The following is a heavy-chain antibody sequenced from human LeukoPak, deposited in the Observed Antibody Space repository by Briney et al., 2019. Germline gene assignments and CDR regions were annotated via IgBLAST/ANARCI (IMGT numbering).Heavy chain of an antibody. V-gene: IGHV3-30*18. Sequence: GRSLRLPCAASGFTFSSYGMHWVRQAPGKGLEWVAVISYDGSNKYYADSVKGRFTISRDNSKNTLYLQMNSLRAEDTAVYYCAKPITFGGVSLSDYWGQGTLVTVSS. J-gene: IGHJ4*02. CDR1: GFTFSSYG. CDR2: ISYDGSNK. CDR3: AKPITFGGVSLSDY. D-gene: IGHD3-16*01.